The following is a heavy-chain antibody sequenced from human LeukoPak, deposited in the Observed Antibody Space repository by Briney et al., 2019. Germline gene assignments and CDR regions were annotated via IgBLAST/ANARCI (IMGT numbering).Heavy chain of an antibody. CDR3: AKGVHNYYDSSGYYDY. J-gene: IGHJ4*02. V-gene: IGHV3-9*01. D-gene: IGHD3-22*01. Sequence: GGSLRLSCAASGFTFDDYAMHRVRQAPGKGLERVSGISWNSGSIGYADSVKGRFTISRDNAKNSLYLQMNSLRAEDTALYYCAKGVHNYYDSSGYYDYWGQGTLVTVSS. CDR1: GFTFDDYA. CDR2: ISWNSGSI.